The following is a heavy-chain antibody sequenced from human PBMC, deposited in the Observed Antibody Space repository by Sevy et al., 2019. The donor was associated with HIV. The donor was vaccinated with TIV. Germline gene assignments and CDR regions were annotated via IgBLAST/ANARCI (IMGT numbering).Heavy chain of an antibody. CDR3: ARDITPGSGWYNFDY. J-gene: IGHJ4*02. CDR2: ISYDGSNK. Sequence: GGSLRLSCAASGFTFSSYAMHWVRQAPGKGLEWVAVISYDGSNKYYADSVKGRLTISRDNSKNTLYLQMNSLRAEDTAVYYCARDITPGSGWYNFDYWGQGTLVTVSS. D-gene: IGHD6-19*01. V-gene: IGHV3-30-3*01. CDR1: GFTFSSYA.